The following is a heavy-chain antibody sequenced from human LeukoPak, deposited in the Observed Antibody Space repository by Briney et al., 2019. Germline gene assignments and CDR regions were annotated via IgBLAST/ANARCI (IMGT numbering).Heavy chain of an antibody. J-gene: IGHJ1*01. CDR3: AYQPDYYYDSSGYSFDFQH. D-gene: IGHD3-22*01. V-gene: IGHV4-34*01. Sequence: SEALSLTCAVYGGSFSGYYWSWIRQPPGKGLEWIGEINHSGSTNYNPSLKSRVTISVDTSKNQFSLKLSSVTAADTAVYYCAYQPDYYYDSSGYSFDFQHWGQGTLVTVSS. CDR1: GGSFSGYY. CDR2: INHSGST.